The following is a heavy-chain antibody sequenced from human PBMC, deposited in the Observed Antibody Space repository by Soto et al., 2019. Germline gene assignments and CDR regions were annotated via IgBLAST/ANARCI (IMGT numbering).Heavy chain of an antibody. CDR1: GYIFSSFY. CDR3: ASDSNSWVFDN. V-gene: IGHV1-46*03. Sequence: QVQLVQSGAEVKKPGASVKISCKAPGYIFSSFYIHWVRQAPGQGLEWMGIIKPSGGSRSYAQKFLGRVTLTRDTSTNTVYMEMSSLRSEDTAMYFCASDSNSWVFDNWGQGTLVTVSS. CDR2: IKPSGGSR. D-gene: IGHD6-13*01. J-gene: IGHJ4*02.